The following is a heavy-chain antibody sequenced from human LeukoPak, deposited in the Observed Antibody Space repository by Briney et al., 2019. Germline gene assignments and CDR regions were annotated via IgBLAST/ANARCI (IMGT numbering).Heavy chain of an antibody. CDR3: ARSRSYDYVRGSYRYTPDPGYFDY. CDR1: GFTFSSYW. J-gene: IGHJ4*02. CDR2: INSDGSST. V-gene: IGHV3-74*01. D-gene: IGHD3-16*02. Sequence: GGSLRLSCAASGFTFSSYWMHWVRQAPGKGLVWVSRINSDGSSTSYADSVKGRFTISRDNAKNSLYLQMNSLRAEDTPVYYCARSRSYDYVRGSYRYTPDPGYFDYWGQGTLVTVSS.